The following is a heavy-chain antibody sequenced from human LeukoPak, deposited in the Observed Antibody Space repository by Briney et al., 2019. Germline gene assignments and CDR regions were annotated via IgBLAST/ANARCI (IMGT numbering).Heavy chain of an antibody. V-gene: IGHV4-59*01. CDR2: IYYISST. J-gene: IGHJ2*01. Sequence: PGETLSLTCTVSGRSISVYYWRCIRQPPGEGLEWCGYIYYISSTDYNPSLKSRVTIAVASSKNKFSLQLSSETAADTAVYYCARDNDRSGSHFWYFDLWGRGTLVTVSS. CDR1: GRSISVYY. CDR3: ARDNDRSGSHFWYFDL. D-gene: IGHD3-22*01.